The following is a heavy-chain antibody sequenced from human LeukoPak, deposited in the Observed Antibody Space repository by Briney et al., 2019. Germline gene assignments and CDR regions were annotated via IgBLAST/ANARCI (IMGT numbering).Heavy chain of an antibody. CDR3: ASGCSGYGSHFDY. CDR2: ISSSSSYI. D-gene: IGHD5-12*01. CDR1: GFTFSSYS. J-gene: IGHJ4*02. V-gene: IGHV3-21*01. Sequence: GGSLRLSCTASGFTFSSYSMNWVRQAPGKGLEWVSSISSSSSYIYYADSVKGGFTISRNNTKNSLYLQINSLMAEDTAVYYCASGCSGYGSHFDYWGQGTLVTVSS.